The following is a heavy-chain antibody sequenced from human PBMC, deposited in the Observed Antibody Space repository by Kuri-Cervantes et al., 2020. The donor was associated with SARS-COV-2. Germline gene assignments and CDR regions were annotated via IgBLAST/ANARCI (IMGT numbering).Heavy chain of an antibody. CDR2: ISYDGSNK. V-gene: IGHV3-30-3*01. D-gene: IGHD6-19*01. CDR1: GFTFSSYA. Sequence: GGSLRLSCAASGFTFSSYAMHWVRQAPGKGLEWVAVISYDGSNKYYADSVKGRFTISRDNSKNTLYLQMNSLRAEDTAVYYCARVVHSSGWPHFDYWGQGTLVTVSS. CDR3: ARVVHSSGWPHFDY. J-gene: IGHJ4*02.